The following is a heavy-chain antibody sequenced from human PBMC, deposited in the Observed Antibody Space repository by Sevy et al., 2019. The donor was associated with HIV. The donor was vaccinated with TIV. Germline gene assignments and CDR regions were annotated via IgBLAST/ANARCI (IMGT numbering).Heavy chain of an antibody. D-gene: IGHD3-3*01. V-gene: IGHV4-31*03. CDR3: ARVSPPITWIFGVVITWIWFDP. CDR2: IYYSGST. CDR1: GGSISSGGYY. Sequence: SETLSLTCTVSGGSISSGGYYWSWIRQHPGKGLEWIGYIYYSGSTYYNPSLKSRVTISVDTSKNQFSLKLSSVTAADTAVYYCARVSPPITWIFGVVITWIWFDPWGQGTLVTVSS. J-gene: IGHJ5*02.